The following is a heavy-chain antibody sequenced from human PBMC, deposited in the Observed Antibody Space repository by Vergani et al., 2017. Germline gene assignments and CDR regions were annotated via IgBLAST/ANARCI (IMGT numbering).Heavy chain of an antibody. Sequence: EVQLVESGGGLVQPGGSLRLSCAASGFTVSSNYMSWVRQAPGKGLEWVSVIYSGGSTYYADSVKGRFTISRDNSKNTLYLQMNSLRAEDTAVYYCARDRVECSSTSCYYYYYYGMDVWGQGTTVTVSS. D-gene: IGHD2-2*01. CDR1: GFTVSSNY. CDR2: IYSGGST. J-gene: IGHJ6*02. V-gene: IGHV3-66*02. CDR3: ARDRVECSSTSCYYYYYYGMDV.